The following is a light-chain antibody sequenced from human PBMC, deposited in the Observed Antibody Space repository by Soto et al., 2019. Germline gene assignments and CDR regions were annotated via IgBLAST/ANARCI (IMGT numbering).Light chain of an antibody. V-gene: IGLV1-44*01. CDR3: AAWDDSLKGV. J-gene: IGLJ2*01. CDR2: SNN. Sequence: QSVLTQPPSASGTPGQRVTISCSGSSSNIGSNTVNWYQQLPGTAPKLLICSNNQRPSGVPDRFSGSKSGTSASLAISGLQSEDEADYYCAAWDDSLKGVFGGGTKLTVL. CDR1: SSNIGSNT.